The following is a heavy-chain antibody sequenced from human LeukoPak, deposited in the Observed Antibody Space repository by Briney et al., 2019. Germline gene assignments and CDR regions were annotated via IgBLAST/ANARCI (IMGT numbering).Heavy chain of an antibody. V-gene: IGHV3-23*01. CDR2: ISGSGGST. CDR3: AKAYQKGYYGSGSYYT. Sequence: GGSLRLSCAASGFTFSSYAMSWVCQAPGKGLEWVSAISGSGGSTYYADSVKGRFTISRDNSKNTLYLRMNSLRAEDTAVYYCAKAYQKGYYGSGSYYTWGQGTLVTVSS. J-gene: IGHJ5*02. D-gene: IGHD3-10*01. CDR1: GFTFSSYA.